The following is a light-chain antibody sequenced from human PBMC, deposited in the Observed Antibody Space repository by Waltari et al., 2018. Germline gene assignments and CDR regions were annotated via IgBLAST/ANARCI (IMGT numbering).Light chain of an antibody. J-gene: IGLJ2*01. CDR1: SRDVGGYNS. Sequence: QSALTQLPSASGYPGQTVTISCTGTSRDVGGYNSVSWSQQQPGKAPKLMIYEVSKRPAGVPDRFSGSKSGNTASLTVSGLQAEDEADYYCSSYAGSNIPRVVFGGGTKLTVL. CDR2: EVS. V-gene: IGLV2-8*01. CDR3: SSYAGSNIPRVV.